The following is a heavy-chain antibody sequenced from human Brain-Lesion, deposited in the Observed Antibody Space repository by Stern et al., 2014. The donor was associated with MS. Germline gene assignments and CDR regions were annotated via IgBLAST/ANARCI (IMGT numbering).Heavy chain of an antibody. D-gene: IGHD3-3*01. V-gene: IGHV1-2*02. CDR1: GYIFTGYY. CDR2: INPNTGGT. Sequence: QMQLVQSGAEVKKSGASVKVSCKTSGYIFTGYYIHWVRQAPGQGLEWMAWINPNTGGTKYAQNFQGRVPMSRDTSISKAYVELSSLTSDDTAVYYCARDQRGITIFGVVTDYYYLGMDVWGQGTTVTVSS. CDR3: ARDQRGITIFGVVTDYYYLGMDV. J-gene: IGHJ6*02.